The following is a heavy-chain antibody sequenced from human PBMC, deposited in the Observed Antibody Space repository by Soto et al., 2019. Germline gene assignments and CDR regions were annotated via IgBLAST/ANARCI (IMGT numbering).Heavy chain of an antibody. CDR3: ARETEVATGGPFDY. CDR1: GGSMSSHY. V-gene: IGHV4-59*11. J-gene: IGHJ4*02. CDR2: ISYSGST. D-gene: IGHD5-12*01. Sequence: PSETLSLTCTVSGGSMSSHYWTWLRQPPGKGLEWIGYISYSGSTYYNPSLKSRVTISADTSRNQFSLKLSSVIAADTAVYYCARETEVATGGPFDYWGQGTLVTVSS.